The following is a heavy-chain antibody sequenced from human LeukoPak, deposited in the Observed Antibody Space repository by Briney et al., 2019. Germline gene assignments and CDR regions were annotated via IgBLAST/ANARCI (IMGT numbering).Heavy chain of an antibody. J-gene: IGHJ4*02. CDR2: IQYDGSNK. CDR3: AKEIRVMGGTNFDS. CDR1: GFTFSNYG. D-gene: IGHD1-26*01. V-gene: IGHV3-30*02. Sequence: GGSLRLSCAASGFTFSNYGMHWVRQAPGKGLEWVSFIQYDGSNKYYVDSVKGRFTISRDNSKNTLNLQMDSLRPEDTAMYYCAKEIRVMGGTNFDSWGQGTLVTVSS.